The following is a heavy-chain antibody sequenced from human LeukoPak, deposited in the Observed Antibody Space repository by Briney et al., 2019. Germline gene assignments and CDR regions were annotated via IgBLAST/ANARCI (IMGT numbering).Heavy chain of an antibody. CDR3: ARDLADYYGSGSYHSFDY. J-gene: IGHJ4*02. Sequence: GGSLRLSCAASGFTFSSYSMNWVRQAPGKGLERVSYISSSSSTIYYADSVKGRFTISRDNAKNSLYLQMNSLRAEDTAVYYCARDLADYYGSGSYHSFDYWGQGTLVTVSS. V-gene: IGHV3-48*04. CDR2: ISSSSSTI. CDR1: GFTFSSYS. D-gene: IGHD3-10*01.